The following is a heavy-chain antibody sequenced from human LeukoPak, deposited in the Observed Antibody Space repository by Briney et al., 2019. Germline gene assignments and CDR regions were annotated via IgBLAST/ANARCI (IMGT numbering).Heavy chain of an antibody. CDR1: GYTLTELS. Sequence: ASVKVSCKVSGYTLTELSMHWVRQAPGKGLEWMGGFYPEDGETIYAQKFQGRVTTTEDTSTDTAYMELSSLRSEDTAVYYCATDGGYCSSTSCSNWFDPWGQGTLVTVSS. D-gene: IGHD2-2*01. CDR3: ATDGGYCSSTSCSNWFDP. V-gene: IGHV1-24*01. CDR2: FYPEDGET. J-gene: IGHJ5*02.